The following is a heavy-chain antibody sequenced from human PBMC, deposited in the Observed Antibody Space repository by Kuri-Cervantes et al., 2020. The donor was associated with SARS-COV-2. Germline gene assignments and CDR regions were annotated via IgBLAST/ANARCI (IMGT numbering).Heavy chain of an antibody. Sequence: GSLRLSCTVSGGSISSYYWSWIRQPPGKGLEWIGSIYHSGSTYYNPSLKSRVTISVDTSKNQFSLKLSSVTAADTAVYYCARLSSIAAPTGYWGQGTLVTVSS. CDR1: GGSISSYY. CDR3: ARLSSIAAPTGY. J-gene: IGHJ4*02. D-gene: IGHD6-6*01. V-gene: IGHV4-59*08. CDR2: IYHSGST.